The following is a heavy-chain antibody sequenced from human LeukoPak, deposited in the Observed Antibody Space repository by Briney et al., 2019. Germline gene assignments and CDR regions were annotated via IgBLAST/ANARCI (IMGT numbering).Heavy chain of an antibody. Sequence: GASVKVSCKASGYTFTGYYMHWVRQAPGQGLEWMGIINPSGGSTSYAQKFQGRVTMTRDTSTSTVYMELSSLRSEDTAVYYCARDSPSITIFGVVYYYGMGVWGQGTTVTVSS. CDR1: GYTFTGYY. CDR3: ARDSPSITIFGVVYYYGMGV. D-gene: IGHD3-3*01. J-gene: IGHJ6*02. V-gene: IGHV1-46*01. CDR2: INPSGGST.